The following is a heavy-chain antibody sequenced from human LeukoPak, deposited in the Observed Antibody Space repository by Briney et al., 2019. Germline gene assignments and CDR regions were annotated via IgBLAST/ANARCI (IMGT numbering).Heavy chain of an antibody. CDR2: ISAYNGNT. CDR1: GFSFTGYG. Sequence: GASVKVSCKASGFSFTGYGFTWVRQAPGQGLAWMGWISAYNGNTNYVQRLQGRVTMTTDTSTTTVYMELRSLRSDDTAEYYCARGGSSGRYGMDVWGQGTTVTVSS. D-gene: IGHD3-10*01. J-gene: IGHJ6*02. CDR3: ARGGSSGRYGMDV. V-gene: IGHV1-18*01.